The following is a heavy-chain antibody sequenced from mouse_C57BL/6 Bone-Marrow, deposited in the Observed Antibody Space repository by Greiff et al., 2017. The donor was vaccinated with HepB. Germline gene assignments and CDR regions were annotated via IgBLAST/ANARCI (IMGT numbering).Heavy chain of an antibody. V-gene: IGHV1-54*01. CDR1: GYAFTNYL. CDR3: ASRLRDYFDY. D-gene: IGHD1-1*01. Sequence: QVQLQQSGAELVRPGASVKVSCKASGYAFTNYLIEWVKQRPGQGLEWIGVINPGSGGTNYNEKFKGKATLTADKSSSTAYMQISSLTSEDSAVYFYASRLRDYFDYWGQGTTLTVSS. CDR2: INPGSGGT. J-gene: IGHJ2*01.